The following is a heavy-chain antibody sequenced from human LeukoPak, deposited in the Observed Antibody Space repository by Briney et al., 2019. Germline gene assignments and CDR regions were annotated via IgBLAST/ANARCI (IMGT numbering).Heavy chain of an antibody. D-gene: IGHD3-16*01. CDR3: AKDYAVGSIDY. J-gene: IGHJ4*02. V-gene: IGHV3-23*01. CDR1: GFTFSSYA. Sequence: GGSLRLSCAASGFTFSSYAMSWIRQAPGKGLEWVSSISRSGESTFYADSVRGRFTISRDNSKNTVSLQMESLRAEDTALYYCAKDYAVGSIDYWGQGTLVTVSS. CDR2: ISRSGEST.